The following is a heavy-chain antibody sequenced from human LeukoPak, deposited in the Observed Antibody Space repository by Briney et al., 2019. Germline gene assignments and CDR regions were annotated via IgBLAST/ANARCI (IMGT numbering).Heavy chain of an antibody. D-gene: IGHD6-19*01. CDR3: ATPRDIAVAGTYYFDY. V-gene: IGHV1-24*01. CDR1: GYTLTELS. Sequence: ASVKVSRKVSGYTLTELSMHWVRQAPGKGLEWMGGFDPEDGETIYAQKFQGRVTMTEDTSTDTAYMELSSLRSEDTAVYYCATPRDIAVAGTYYFDYWGQGTLVTVSS. CDR2: FDPEDGET. J-gene: IGHJ4*02.